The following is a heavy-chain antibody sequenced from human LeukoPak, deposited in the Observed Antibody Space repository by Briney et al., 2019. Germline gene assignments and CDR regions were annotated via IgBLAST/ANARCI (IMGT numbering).Heavy chain of an antibody. CDR1: GGSISSYY. CDR2: IYYSGST. V-gene: IGHV4-59*08. J-gene: IGHJ4*02. D-gene: IGHD3-22*01. Sequence: SETLSLTCTVSGGSISSYYWSWFRQPPGKGLEWIGYIYYSGSTNYNPSLKSRVTISVDTSKNQFSLKLSSVTAADTAVYYCARRRVYYYDSSGYYSYFDYWGQGTLVTVSS. CDR3: ARRRVYYYDSSGYYSYFDY.